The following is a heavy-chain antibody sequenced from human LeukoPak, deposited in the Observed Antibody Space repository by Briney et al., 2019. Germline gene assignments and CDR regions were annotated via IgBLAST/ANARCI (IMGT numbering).Heavy chain of an antibody. J-gene: IGHJ4*02. CDR2: INHSGST. V-gene: IGHV4-34*01. Sequence: SETLSLTWAVYGGSFSGYYWSWIRQPPGKGLEWIGEINHSGSTNYNPSLKSRVTISVDTSKNQFSLKLSSVTAADTAVYYCARGRVTLEYWGQGTLVTLSS. D-gene: IGHD2/OR15-2a*01. CDR3: ARGRVTLEY. CDR1: GGSFSGYY.